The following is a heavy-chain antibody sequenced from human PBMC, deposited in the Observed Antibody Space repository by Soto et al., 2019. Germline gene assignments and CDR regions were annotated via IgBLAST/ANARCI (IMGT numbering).Heavy chain of an antibody. V-gene: IGHV4-34*01. CDR1: GGSSSGYY. CDR2: INHSGST. J-gene: IGHJ6*02. CDR3: AGGHNYDILTGYYYYGMDV. D-gene: IGHD3-9*01. Sequence: SETLSLTCAVYGGSSSGYYWSWIRQPPGKGLEWIGEINHSGSTNYNPSLKSRVTVSVDTSKNQFSLKLSSVTAADTAVYYCAGGHNYDILTGYYYYGMDVWGQGTTVTVSS.